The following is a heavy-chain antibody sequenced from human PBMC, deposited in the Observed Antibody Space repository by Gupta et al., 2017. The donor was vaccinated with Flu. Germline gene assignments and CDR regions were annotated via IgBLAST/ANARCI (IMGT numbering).Heavy chain of an antibody. J-gene: IGHJ4*02. CDR3: AKEQTGGPRGEDD. CDR2: IGGADGGGPA. D-gene: IGHD3-10*01. CDR1: GFTLSKCG. Sequence: GFTLSKCGLSWVRQAAGKGLEWVARIGGADGGGPAYYRGAVKGRVSVSREDSKNTVYLQMNNLRVEDTALYYCAKEQTGGPRGEDDGGQGTLVTVSS. V-gene: IGHV3-23*01.